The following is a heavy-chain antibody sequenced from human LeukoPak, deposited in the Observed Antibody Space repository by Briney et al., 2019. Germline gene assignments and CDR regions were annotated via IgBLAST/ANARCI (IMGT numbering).Heavy chain of an antibody. CDR1: SESFSGGY. V-gene: IGHV4-34*01. CDR2: ISPGEGI. D-gene: IGHD4-17*01. J-gene: IGHJ4*02. Sequence: PSETLSLTCGVYSESFSGGYWSWIRQPPGKGLEWLGEISPGEGIHYNPSLKSRVTISVDTSKDQFSLELTSVTAADTAVYYCARGLDHGKTGYWGQGTLVTVSS. CDR3: ARGLDHGKTGY.